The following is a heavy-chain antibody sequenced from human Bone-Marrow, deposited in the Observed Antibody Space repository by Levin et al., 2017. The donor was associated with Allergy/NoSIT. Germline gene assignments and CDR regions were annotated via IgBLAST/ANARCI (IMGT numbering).Heavy chain of an antibody. J-gene: IGHJ4*02. Sequence: GGSLRLSCAASGFTFDDYAMHWVRQAPGKGLEWVSLISWDGGSTYYADSVKGRFTISRDNSKNSLYLQMNSLRAEDTALYYCAKSAPDCSGGSCYYFDYWGQGTLVTVSS. CDR3: AKSAPDCSGGSCYYFDY. D-gene: IGHD2-15*01. CDR2: ISWDGGST. CDR1: GFTFDDYA. V-gene: IGHV3-43D*04.